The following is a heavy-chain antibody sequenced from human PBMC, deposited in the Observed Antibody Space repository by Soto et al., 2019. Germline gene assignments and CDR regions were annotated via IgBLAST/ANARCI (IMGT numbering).Heavy chain of an antibody. J-gene: IGHJ4*02. V-gene: IGHV3-30*18. CDR2: ISYDGSNK. Sequence: GGSLRLSCAASGFTFSSYGMHWVRQAPGKGLEWVAVISYDGSNKYYADSVKGRFTISRDNSKNTLYLQMNSLRAEDTAVYYCAKDSSRWYGGFDYWGQGTLVTVSS. CDR3: AKDSSRWYGGFDY. D-gene: IGHD6-19*01. CDR1: GFTFSSYG.